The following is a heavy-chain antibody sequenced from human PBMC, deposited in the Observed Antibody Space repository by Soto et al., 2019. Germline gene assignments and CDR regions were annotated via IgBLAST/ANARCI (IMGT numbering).Heavy chain of an antibody. V-gene: IGHV4-30-4*01. CDR1: GCSISSGDYY. J-gene: IGHJ5*02. CDR3: AREGRSTNWFDP. Sequence: PSESLSLPCPVSGCSISSGDYYWSWIRQPPGKGLEWIGYIYYSGSTYHNPSLKSRVTISVDTSKNQFSLKLSSVTAADTAVYYCAREGRSTNWFDPWGQGTLVTVSS. CDR2: IYYSGST. D-gene: IGHD2-2*01.